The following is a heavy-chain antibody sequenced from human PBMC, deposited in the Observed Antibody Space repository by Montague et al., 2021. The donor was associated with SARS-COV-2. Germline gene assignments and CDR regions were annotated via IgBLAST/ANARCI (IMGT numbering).Heavy chain of an antibody. V-gene: IGHV4-34*01. CDR2: INHSGST. CDR1: GASFSGYY. J-gene: IGHJ4*02. CDR3: AKDSIAAAGTDY. Sequence: SETLSLTCTVSGASFSGYYWSWIRQPPGKGLEWIGEINHSGSTNYNPSLKSRVTISVDTSKNQFSLKLSSVTAADTAVYYCAKDSIAAAGTDYWGQGTLVTVSS. D-gene: IGHD6-13*01.